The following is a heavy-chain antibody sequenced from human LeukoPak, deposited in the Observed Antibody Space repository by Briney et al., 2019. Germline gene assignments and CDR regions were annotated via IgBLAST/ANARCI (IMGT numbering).Heavy chain of an antibody. CDR3: ARRSSSGYYYDY. CDR1: GYSFTIYW. V-gene: IGHV5-51*03. CDR2: IYPGGSDT. J-gene: IGHJ4*02. D-gene: IGHD3-22*01. Sequence: GESLKISCKASGYSFTIYWIGWVRQMPGKGLEWMGIIYPGGSDTRYSPSFQGQVTISADKSISTAYLQWSSLRASDTAMYYCARRSSSGYYYDYWGQGTLVTVSS.